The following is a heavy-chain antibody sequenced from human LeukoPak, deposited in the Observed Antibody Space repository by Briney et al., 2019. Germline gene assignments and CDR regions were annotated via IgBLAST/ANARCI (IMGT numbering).Heavy chain of an antibody. Sequence: PGGSLRLSCAASGFTFNSYAMNWVRQAPEKGLEWVSGISGSDERTWYADSVKGRFTVSGDNSKNTLYLQMNSLRAEDTAVYYCAKRLTGCSSSSCYHPWGQGTLVTVSS. CDR2: ISGSDERT. CDR1: GFTFNSYA. J-gene: IGHJ5*02. D-gene: IGHD2-2*01. V-gene: IGHV3-23*01. CDR3: AKRLTGCSSSSCYHP.